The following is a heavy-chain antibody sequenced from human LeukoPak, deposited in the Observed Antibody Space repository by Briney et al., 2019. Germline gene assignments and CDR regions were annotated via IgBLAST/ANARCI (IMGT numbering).Heavy chain of an antibody. J-gene: IGHJ4*02. CDR3: ARDLRGRVYYDSSGYYSNY. D-gene: IGHD3-22*01. V-gene: IGHV3-7*01. Sequence: GGSLRLSCAASGFTFSSYWMSWARQAPGKGLEWVANIKQDGSEKYYVDSVKGRFTISRDNAKNSLYLQMNSLRAEDTAVYYCARDLRGRVYYDSSGYYSNYWGQGTLVTVSS. CDR2: IKQDGSEK. CDR1: GFTFSSYW.